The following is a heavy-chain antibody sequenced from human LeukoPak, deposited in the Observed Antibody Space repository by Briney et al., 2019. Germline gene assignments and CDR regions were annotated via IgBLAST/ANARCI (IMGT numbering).Heavy chain of an antibody. Sequence: SQTLSLTCAISGDSVSSNSAAWNWIRQSPSRGLEWLGRTYYRSKWYNDYAVSVKSRITINPDTSKNQFSLQLNSVTPEDTAVYYCARVRWFGYGGNSSFPYYYYYYMDVWGKGTTVTVSS. J-gene: IGHJ6*03. V-gene: IGHV6-1*01. CDR1: GDSVSSNSAA. D-gene: IGHD4-23*01. CDR3: ARVRWFGYGGNSSFPYYYYYYMDV. CDR2: TYYRSKWYN.